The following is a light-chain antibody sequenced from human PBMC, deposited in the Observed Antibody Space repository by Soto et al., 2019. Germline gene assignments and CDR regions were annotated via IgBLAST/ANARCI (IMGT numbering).Light chain of an antibody. CDR1: QYITKNY. Sequence: EIVLTQSPGTLSLSPGERATPSCRASQYITKNYLAWYQQKPGQAPRVLIHGVSIRATGIPDRFSGGGSGTDFTLTISGLEPDDSAVYYCQQYHDSPRTSGQGTKVDIK. J-gene: IGKJ1*01. CDR3: QQYHDSPRT. V-gene: IGKV3-20*01. CDR2: GVS.